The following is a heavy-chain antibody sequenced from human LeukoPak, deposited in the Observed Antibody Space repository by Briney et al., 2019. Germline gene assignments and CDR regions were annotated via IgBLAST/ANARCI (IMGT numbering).Heavy chain of an antibody. CDR1: GYSFSRYW. CDR2: IYPGDSDT. D-gene: IGHD3-22*01. J-gene: IGHJ4*02. CDR3: AGGGQDSSGYYYSLGY. Sequence: GESLKISCQGSGYSFSRYWIAWVRQMPGKGLECMGIIYPGDSDTRYSPSFQGQVTISADKSISTAYLQWSSLKASDTAMYYGAGGGQDSSGYYYSLGYWGQGTLVTVSS. V-gene: IGHV5-51*01.